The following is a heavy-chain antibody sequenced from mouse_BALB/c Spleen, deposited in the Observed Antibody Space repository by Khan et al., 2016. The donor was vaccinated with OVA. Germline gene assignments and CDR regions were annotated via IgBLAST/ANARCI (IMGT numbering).Heavy chain of an antibody. V-gene: IGHV3-2*02. J-gene: IGHJ2*01. D-gene: IGHD1-1*01. Sequence: EVQLQESGPGLVKPSQSLSLTCNVTGYSITTDYAWNWIRQFPGNNLEWMGYISPSGNTKYNPSLKSRISITRDTSKNQFFLQLKSVTTEDTASYYCARVYGGDFDYWGQGTTLTVSS. CDR3: ARVYGGDFDY. CDR2: ISPSGNT. CDR1: GYSITTDYA.